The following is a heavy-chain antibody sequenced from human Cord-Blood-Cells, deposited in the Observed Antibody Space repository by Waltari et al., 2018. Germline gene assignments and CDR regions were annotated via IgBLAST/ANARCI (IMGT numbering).Heavy chain of an antibody. CDR1: GGSISSSSYY. J-gene: IGHJ4*02. CDR3: ARQGGYYGSGSYYDY. Sequence: QLQLQESGPGLVKPSETLSLTCTVSGGSISSSSYYWGWIRQPPGKGLEWIGSIYYSGSTYSTPSLKSRVTISVDTSKNQFSLKLSSVTAADTAVYYCARQGGYYGSGSYYDYWGQGTLVTVSS. V-gene: IGHV4-39*01. CDR2: IYYSGST. D-gene: IGHD3-10*01.